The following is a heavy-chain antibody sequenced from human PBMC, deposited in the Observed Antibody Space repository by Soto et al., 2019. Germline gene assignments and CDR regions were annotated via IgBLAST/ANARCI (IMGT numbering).Heavy chain of an antibody. Sequence: SETLSLTCAVSGVSIGSDAYYWSWIRQHPGKGLEWVGFISHRGNTYYNPSLKSRLTLSVDMSKNQFSLKLTSVTAADTAVYFCARYRFTATWSNFDSWGHGTPVSV. V-gene: IGHV4-31*11. CDR3: ARYRFTATWSNFDS. J-gene: IGHJ4*01. D-gene: IGHD3-16*02. CDR2: ISHRGNT. CDR1: GVSIGSDAYY.